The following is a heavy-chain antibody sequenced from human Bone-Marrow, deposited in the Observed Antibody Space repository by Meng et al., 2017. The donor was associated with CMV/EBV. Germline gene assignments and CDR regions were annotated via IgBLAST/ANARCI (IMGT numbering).Heavy chain of an antibody. CDR2: ISSSSYYI. D-gene: IGHD2-2*01. CDR3: VRVKGVVPAARMDV. CDR1: GFTFSSYA. J-gene: IGHJ6*02. Sequence: GGSLRLSCAASGFTFSSYAMHWVRQAPGKGLEWVSSISSSSYYIYYADSVKGRFTISRDNAKNSLYLQMNSLRAEDTAVYYCVRVKGVVPAARMDVWGQGTTVTVSS. V-gene: IGHV3-21*01.